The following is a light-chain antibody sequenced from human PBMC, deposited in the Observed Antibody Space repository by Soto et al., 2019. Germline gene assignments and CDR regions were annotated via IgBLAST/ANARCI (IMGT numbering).Light chain of an antibody. CDR1: QSVSSSN. CDR2: GAS. Sequence: EIVLTQSPGTLSLSPGERATLSCRASQSVSSSNLAWYQQKPGQAPRLLIYGASSRATGIPDRFSGSGSETDFTLTISRLEPEDSAVYYCQQYARSSWTFGQGTKVDIK. CDR3: QQYARSSWT. V-gene: IGKV3-20*01. J-gene: IGKJ1*01.